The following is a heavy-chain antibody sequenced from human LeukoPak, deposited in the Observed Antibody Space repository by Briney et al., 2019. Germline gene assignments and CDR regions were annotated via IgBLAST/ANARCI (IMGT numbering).Heavy chain of an antibody. CDR3: ATGYSSGSHQS. V-gene: IGHV4-59*06. CDR2: IYYSGST. J-gene: IGHJ4*02. CDR1: GGSISSYY. D-gene: IGHD6-19*01. Sequence: SETLSLTCTVSGGSISSYYWSWIRQPPGKGLEWIGYIYYSGSTYYNPSLKSRVTISVDTSKNQFSLKLSSVTAADTAVYYCATGYSSGSHQSWGQGTLVTVSS.